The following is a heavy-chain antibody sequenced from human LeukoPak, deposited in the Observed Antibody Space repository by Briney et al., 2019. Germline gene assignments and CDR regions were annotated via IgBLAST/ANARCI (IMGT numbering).Heavy chain of an antibody. CDR2: ISRDGGST. J-gene: IGHJ4*02. D-gene: IGHD2-8*01. CDR3: TKERYCTTTFCPLDY. CDR1: GFTFDDYT. V-gene: IGHV3-43*01. Sequence: GGSLRLSCAASGFTFDDYTFHWVRQAPGKGLEWVSLISRDGGSTYYADSVRGRFTISRDNSKNSLYLQLNSLRTEDTALYYCTKERYCTTTFCPLDYWGQGTLVTVSS.